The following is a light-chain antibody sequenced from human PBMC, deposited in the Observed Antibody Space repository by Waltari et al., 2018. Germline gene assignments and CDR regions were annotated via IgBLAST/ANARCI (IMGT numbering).Light chain of an antibody. V-gene: IGLV4-69*01. CDR3: QTWGTGIQV. CDR1: GKYSAYA. CDR2: VNSDGSH. J-gene: IGLJ3*02. Sequence: LVLTQSPSASASLGASVKLTCSLPGKYSAYAIAWHQQQPLKGPRYLLTVNSDGSHKKGDGISQRFSGSSSDLDRYLIISRLQSDDEADYFCQTWGTGIQVFGSGTKLTVL.